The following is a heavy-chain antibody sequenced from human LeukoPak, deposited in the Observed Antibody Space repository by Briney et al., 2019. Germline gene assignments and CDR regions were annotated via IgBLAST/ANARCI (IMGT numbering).Heavy chain of an antibody. CDR3: ATERSFDY. V-gene: IGHV3-23*01. CDR2: INNSGGAT. Sequence: GGTLRLSCAVSGSTFRNYGMSWVRQAPGKGLEWVSSINNSGGATYYADSVKGRSTISRDNSKNTLYPQRNSLRAEDAAVYYCATERSFDYWGQGTLVTVSS. CDR1: GSTFRNYG. J-gene: IGHJ4*02.